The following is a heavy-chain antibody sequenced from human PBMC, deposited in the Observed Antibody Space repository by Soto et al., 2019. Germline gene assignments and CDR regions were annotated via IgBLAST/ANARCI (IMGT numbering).Heavy chain of an antibody. D-gene: IGHD1-26*01. Sequence: GGSLRLSCAASGFTFRSYAMTWVRQAPGRGLEWVSAISGSGESTYYGDSVKGRFTTSRDNSKNTLHLQMSSLRAEDTAVYYCAKNGVGATMQYFDYWGQGTLVPVSS. CDR3: AKNGVGATMQYFDY. V-gene: IGHV3-23*01. CDR1: GFTFRSYA. CDR2: ISGSGEST. J-gene: IGHJ4*02.